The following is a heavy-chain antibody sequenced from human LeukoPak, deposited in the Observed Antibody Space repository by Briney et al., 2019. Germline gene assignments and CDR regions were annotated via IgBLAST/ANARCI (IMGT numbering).Heavy chain of an antibody. V-gene: IGHV3-74*01. J-gene: IGHJ4*02. D-gene: IGHD6-13*01. CDR1: GFTISDYW. CDR2: INSDGSGT. CDR3: ARSLSSWYFLNDY. Sequence: GGSLRLSCEASGFTISDYWMHWVRQAPGKGLVWVSRINSDGSGTDNADSVKGRFTTSRDHAKNTVYLRMNSLRAEDTAVYYCARSLSSWYFLNDYWGQGALVTVSS.